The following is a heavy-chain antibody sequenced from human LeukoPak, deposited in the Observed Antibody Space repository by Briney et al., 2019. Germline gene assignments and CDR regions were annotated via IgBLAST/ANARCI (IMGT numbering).Heavy chain of an antibody. CDR3: ARVAKILVRGVTFLY. V-gene: IGHV1-69*13. J-gene: IGHJ4*02. Sequence: ASVKVSCKASGGTFSTYAISWVRQAPGQGLEWMGGIIPIFGTSNYAQNFQGRVTITADESTSTAYMELSRLRSDDTAVYYCARVAKILVRGVTFLYWGQGTVVTVSS. CDR2: IIPIFGTS. CDR1: GGTFSTYA. D-gene: IGHD3-10*01.